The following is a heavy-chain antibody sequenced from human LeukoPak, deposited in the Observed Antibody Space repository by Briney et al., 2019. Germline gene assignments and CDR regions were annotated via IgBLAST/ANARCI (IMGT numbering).Heavy chain of an antibody. CDR1: GFTFSSYA. Sequence: GGSLRLSCAASGFTFSSYAMSWVRQAPGKGLEWVSAISGSGGSTYYADSVEGRFTISRDNSKNTLYLQMNSLRAEDTAVYYCAKGSRDQKSAYYFDYWGQGTLVTVSS. CDR3: AKGSRDQKSAYYFDY. V-gene: IGHV3-23*01. J-gene: IGHJ4*02. CDR2: ISGSGGST. D-gene: IGHD6-25*01.